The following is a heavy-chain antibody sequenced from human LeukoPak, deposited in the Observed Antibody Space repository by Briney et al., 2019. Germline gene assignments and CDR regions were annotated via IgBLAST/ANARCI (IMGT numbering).Heavy chain of an antibody. CDR1: GFTFSSYS. Sequence: GGSLRLSCAASGFTFSSYSMNWVRQAPGKGLEWVSSISSSSSYIYYADSVKGRFTISRDNAKNSLYLQMNSLRAEDTAVYYCAREHQGYCSGGSCYGPDYFDYWGQGTLVTVSS. V-gene: IGHV3-21*01. J-gene: IGHJ4*02. CDR2: ISSSSSYI. D-gene: IGHD2-15*01. CDR3: AREHQGYCSGGSCYGPDYFDY.